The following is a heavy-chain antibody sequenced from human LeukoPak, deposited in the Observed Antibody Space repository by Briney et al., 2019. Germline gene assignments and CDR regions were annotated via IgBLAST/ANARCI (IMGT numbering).Heavy chain of an antibody. V-gene: IGHV3-23*01. D-gene: IGHD4-17*01. J-gene: IGHJ5*02. CDR1: GFTFSSYA. Sequence: PGGSLRLSCVASGFTFSSYAMSWVRQAPGKGVEGVSGISGSGGNTYYADSVKGRFTISRDNSKNTLYLQMNSLRVEDTAVYYCARGQDYGDSNWFDPWGQGALVTVSS. CDR2: ISGSGGNT. CDR3: ARGQDYGDSNWFDP.